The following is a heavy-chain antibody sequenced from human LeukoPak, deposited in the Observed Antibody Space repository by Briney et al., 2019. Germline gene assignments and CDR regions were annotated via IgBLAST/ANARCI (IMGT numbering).Heavy chain of an antibody. D-gene: IGHD3-10*01. V-gene: IGHV4-4*02. J-gene: IGHJ6*03. CDR1: GFTFSSYSM. CDR2: IYHSGST. Sequence: NPGGSLRLSCAASGFTFSSYSMNWVRQPPGKGLEWIGEIYHSGSTNYNPSLKSRVTISVDKSKNQFSLKLSSVTAADTAVYYCARVSAGYYYGSGSYPGYYYYMDVWGKGTTVTVSS. CDR3: ARVSAGYYYGSGSYPGYYYYMDV.